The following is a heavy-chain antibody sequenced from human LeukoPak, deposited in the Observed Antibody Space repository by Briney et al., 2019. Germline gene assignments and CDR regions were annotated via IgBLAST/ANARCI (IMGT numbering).Heavy chain of an antibody. J-gene: IGHJ4*02. D-gene: IGHD1-26*01. CDR1: GGSFNDYY. V-gene: IGHV4-34*01. Sequence: SETLSLTCAVYGGSFNDYYWNWIRQPPGKGLEWIGEINLRGSTTYNPSLQSRVTISIDTSKNQFSLRLNSVTAADTAMYYCAKSGGYGLIDYWGQGTRVTVSS. CDR2: INLRGST. CDR3: AKSGGYGLIDY.